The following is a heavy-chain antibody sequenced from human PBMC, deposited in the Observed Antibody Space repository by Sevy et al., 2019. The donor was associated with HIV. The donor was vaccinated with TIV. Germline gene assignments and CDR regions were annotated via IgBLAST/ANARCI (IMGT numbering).Heavy chain of an antibody. CDR2: MNPNSGNT. J-gene: IGHJ4*02. Sequence: ASVKVSCKASGYTFTSYDINWVRQATGQGLEWMGWMNPNSGNTGYAQTFQGRVTMTRNTSISTAYMELSSLRSEDTAVYYCARGRSRYDSSGYYLPQDFDYWGQGTLVTVSS. CDR1: GYTFTSYD. V-gene: IGHV1-8*01. D-gene: IGHD3-22*01. CDR3: ARGRSRYDSSGYYLPQDFDY.